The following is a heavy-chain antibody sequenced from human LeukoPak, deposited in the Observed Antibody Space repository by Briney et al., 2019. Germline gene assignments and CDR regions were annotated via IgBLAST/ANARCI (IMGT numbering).Heavy chain of an antibody. V-gene: IGHV4-30-4*01. CDR1: GGSISSGDYY. CDR3: AGVERVGAELFDY. D-gene: IGHD1-26*01. CDR2: IYYSGST. Sequence: SQTLSLTCTVSGGSISSGDYYWSWIRQPPGKGPEWIGYIYYSGSTYYNPSLKSRVTISVDTSKNQFSLKLSSVTAADTAVYYCAGVERVGAELFDYWGQGTLVTVSS. J-gene: IGHJ4*02.